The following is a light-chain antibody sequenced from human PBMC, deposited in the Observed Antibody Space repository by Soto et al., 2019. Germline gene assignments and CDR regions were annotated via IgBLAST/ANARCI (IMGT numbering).Light chain of an antibody. V-gene: IGKV3-20*01. J-gene: IGKJ3*01. CDR1: HNVSSSY. CDR3: QQSGWLGVT. Sequence: VVLTQSPGTLSLSPGDRATLSCRASHNVSSSYLDWYQHKRGQAPRFLMYGASRRASGIPDRFSASGTGTDFTFAISRLESEDFAVYFCQQSGWLGVTFDPGTKVDIK. CDR2: GAS.